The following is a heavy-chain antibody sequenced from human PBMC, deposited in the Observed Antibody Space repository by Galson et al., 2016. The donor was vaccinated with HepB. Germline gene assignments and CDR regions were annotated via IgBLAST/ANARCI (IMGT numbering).Heavy chain of an antibody. CDR3: AKDLRT. D-gene: IGHD1-1*01. Sequence: SLRLSCAASGFSFGAYAMSWVRQAPGKGLEWVSAITGGGISTYYLDSVKGRFVIARDNSKTTLLLQMNNLRAEDTATYDCAKDLRTWGQGTLVTVSS. J-gene: IGHJ4*02. CDR2: ITGGGIST. V-gene: IGHV3-23*01. CDR1: GFSFGAYA.